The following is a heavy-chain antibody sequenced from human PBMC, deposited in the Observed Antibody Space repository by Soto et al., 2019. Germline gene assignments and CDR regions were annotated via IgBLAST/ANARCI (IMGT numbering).Heavy chain of an antibody. CDR2: ISYDGSNK. D-gene: IGHD6-13*01. V-gene: IGHV3-30*18. CDR1: GFTFSSYG. J-gene: IGHJ4*02. Sequence: QVQLVESGGGVVQPGRSLRLSCAASGFTFSSYGMHWVRQAPGKGLEWVAVISYDGSNKYYADSVKGRFTISRDNSKNTLYLQMNSLRAEDTAVYYCAKGPALTLTAAGIRGPQNAEEYYFDYWGQGTLVTVSS. CDR3: AKGPALTLTAAGIRGPQNAEEYYFDY.